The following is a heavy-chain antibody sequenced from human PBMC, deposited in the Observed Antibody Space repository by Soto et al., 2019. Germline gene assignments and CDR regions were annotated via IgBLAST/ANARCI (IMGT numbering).Heavy chain of an antibody. Sequence: LVESGGDLVYPGGSLRLSCVASGFSFSDHSMNWVRQAPGKGLQWISYISSNSDTTYYADSVKGRFTVSRDNAKNALFLQMNSLRDDDTATYYCARLPKGSLVTAWGQGARVTVSS. CDR1: GFSFSDHS. D-gene: IGHD2-21*02. J-gene: IGHJ4*02. V-gene: IGHV3-48*02. CDR3: ARLPKGSLVTA. CDR2: ISSNSDTT.